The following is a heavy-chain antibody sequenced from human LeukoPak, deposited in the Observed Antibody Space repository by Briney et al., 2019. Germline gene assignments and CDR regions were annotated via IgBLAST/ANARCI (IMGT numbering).Heavy chain of an antibody. J-gene: IGHJ3*02. CDR3: ANLQQALFIVAKAFDI. Sequence: GGTLRLSCAASGSTFSRYGMSWVRQAPGKGLEWVSAISGSGGSTYYADSVKGRFTISRDNSKNTLYLQMNSLRAEDTAVYYCANLQQALFIVAKAFDIWGQGTMVTVSS. CDR1: GSTFSRYG. V-gene: IGHV3-23*01. CDR2: ISGSGGST. D-gene: IGHD3-16*02.